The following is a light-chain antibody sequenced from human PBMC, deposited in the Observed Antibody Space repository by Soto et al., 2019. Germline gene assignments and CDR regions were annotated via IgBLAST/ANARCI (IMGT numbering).Light chain of an antibody. V-gene: IGKV1D-12*01. J-gene: IGKJ3*01. CDR2: AAS. CDR1: QGISSW. CDR3: QQANSFPHT. Sequence: DIRMTQSPSSVSASVGDRVTITCRASQGISSWLALYQQKPGKAPKLLIYAASSLKSGVPSRFSGSGSGTDFTLTISSLQPEDFATYYCQQANSFPHTFGPGTKVDIK.